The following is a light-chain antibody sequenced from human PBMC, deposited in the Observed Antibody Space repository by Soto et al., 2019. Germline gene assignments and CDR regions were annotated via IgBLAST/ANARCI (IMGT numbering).Light chain of an antibody. CDR2: DAS. Sequence: DIQMTQSPSTLSASVGARVTITCRASQSIGRFLAWYQHQPGKAPKLLIYDASTLESGVPSRFSGTGSGTEFTFSITSLQPEEFGNYYFEQCYMVWTVGEGTKV. J-gene: IGKJ1*01. CDR3: EQCYMVWT. V-gene: IGKV1-5*01. CDR1: QSIGRF.